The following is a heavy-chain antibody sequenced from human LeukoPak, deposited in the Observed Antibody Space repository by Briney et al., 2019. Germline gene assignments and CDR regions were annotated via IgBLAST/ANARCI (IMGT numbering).Heavy chain of an antibody. Sequence: PGGSLRLSCAASGFTFSDYYMSWIRQAPGKGLEWVSYISSSGTTIYYADSVKGRFTISRDNAKNSLYLQMNSLRAEYTAVYYCARRRDSGSLQHFDYWGQGTLVTVSS. J-gene: IGHJ4*02. D-gene: IGHD1-26*01. CDR3: ARRRDSGSLQHFDY. CDR1: GFTFSDYY. V-gene: IGHV3-11*01. CDR2: ISSSGTTI.